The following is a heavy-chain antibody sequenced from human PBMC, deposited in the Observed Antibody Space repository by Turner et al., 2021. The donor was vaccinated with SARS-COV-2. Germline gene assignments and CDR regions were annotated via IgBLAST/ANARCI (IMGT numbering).Heavy chain of an antibody. CDR3: ATSLGRGYNWFDP. Sequence: QVQLQESGPGLVKPSETLSLTCTVSGGSISSYYWNWIRQPPGKGLEWIGYIYYSGRTNYNPSLKSRVTISVDTSKNQFSLKLTSVTAADTAVYYCATSLGRGYNWFDPWGQGTLVTVSS. D-gene: IGHD1-26*01. CDR1: GGSISSYY. CDR2: IYYSGRT. J-gene: IGHJ5*02. V-gene: IGHV4-59*08.